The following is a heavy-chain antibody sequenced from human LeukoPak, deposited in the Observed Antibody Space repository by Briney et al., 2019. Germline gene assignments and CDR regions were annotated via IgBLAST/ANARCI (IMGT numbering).Heavy chain of an antibody. D-gene: IGHD5-18*01. J-gene: IGHJ5*02. CDR1: GGSFSGYY. V-gene: IGHV4-34*01. CDR3: ARVEHSYGYENWFDP. CDR2: INHSGST. Sequence: SETLSLTCAVYGGSFSGYYWSWIRQPPGKGLEWIGEINHSGSTNYNPSLKSRVTISVDTSKNQFSLKLSSVTAADTAVYYCARVEHSYGYENWFDPWGQGTLVTVSS.